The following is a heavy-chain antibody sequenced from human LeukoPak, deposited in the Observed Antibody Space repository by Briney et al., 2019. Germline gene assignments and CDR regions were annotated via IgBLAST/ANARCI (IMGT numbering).Heavy chain of an antibody. CDR3: ASPSYLVGAIRDY. Sequence: ASVKVSCKASGYTFTGYYMHWVRQAPGQGLEWMGWINPNSGGTNYAQKFQGRVTMTRDTSISTAYMELSRLRSDDTAVYYCASPSYLVGAIRDYWGQGTLVTVSS. D-gene: IGHD1-26*01. CDR1: GYTFTGYY. CDR2: INPNSGGT. V-gene: IGHV1-2*02. J-gene: IGHJ4*02.